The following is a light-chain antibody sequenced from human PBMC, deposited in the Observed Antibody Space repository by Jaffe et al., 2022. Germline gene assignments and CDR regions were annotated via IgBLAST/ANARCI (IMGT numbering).Light chain of an antibody. J-gene: IGKJ1*01. CDR2: GAS. Sequence: MVMTQTPATLPVSPGERATLACRASQSVSSNLAWYQHKPGQAPRLLIYGASSRATDVPARFTASGSGTEFTLTINNLRAEDFAVYYCQQYHNWPWTFGHGTKVEIK. CDR1: QSVSSN. V-gene: IGKV3-15*01. CDR3: QQYHNWPWT.